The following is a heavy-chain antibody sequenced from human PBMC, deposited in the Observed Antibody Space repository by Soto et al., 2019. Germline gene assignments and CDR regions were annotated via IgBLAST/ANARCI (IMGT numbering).Heavy chain of an antibody. CDR2: INHSGST. CDR1: GGSFSDYY. Sequence: SETLSLTCSVYGGSFSDYYWRWIRQPPGRGLEWLGGINHSGSTNYNPSLRRRVNRAVDTSKSQSSLQRSSVTGTDTAVYYCAIGSGQMALYYCHAIDVWAQGTTVTVSS. V-gene: IGHV4-34*01. D-gene: IGHD6-19*01. CDR3: AIGSGQMALYYCHAIDV. J-gene: IGHJ6*02.